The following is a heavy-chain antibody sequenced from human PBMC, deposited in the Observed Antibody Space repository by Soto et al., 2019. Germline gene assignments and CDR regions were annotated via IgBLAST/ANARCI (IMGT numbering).Heavy chain of an antibody. V-gene: IGHV3-30*18. CDR2: ISYDGSNK. J-gene: IGHJ6*02. CDR3: AKTGLGDFWSGYSMSYYYYGLDV. Sequence: GGSLRLSCAASGFTFSSYGMHWVRQAPGKGLEWVAVISYDGSNKYYADSVKGRFTISRDNSKNTLYLQMNSLRAEDTAVYYCAKTGLGDFWSGYSMSYYYYGLDVWGQGATVTVSS. D-gene: IGHD3-3*01. CDR1: GFTFSSYG.